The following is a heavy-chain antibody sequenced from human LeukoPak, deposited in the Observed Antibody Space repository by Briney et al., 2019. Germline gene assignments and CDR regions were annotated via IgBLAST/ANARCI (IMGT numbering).Heavy chain of an antibody. J-gene: IGHJ4*02. D-gene: IGHD3/OR15-3a*01. Sequence: SETLSLTCTVSGGSIRSSSYYWSWIRQPPGKGLEWIAHMYYSGSTNYNPSLKSRVTISVDTSKNQFSLKLSSVTAADTAVYYCARFDVDWRRFDYWGQGTLLTVSS. CDR1: GGSIRSSSYY. V-gene: IGHV4-61*01. CDR3: ARFDVDWRRFDY. CDR2: MYYSGST.